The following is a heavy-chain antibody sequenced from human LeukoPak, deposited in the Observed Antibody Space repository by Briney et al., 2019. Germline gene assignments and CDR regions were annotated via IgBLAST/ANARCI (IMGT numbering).Heavy chain of an antibody. Sequence: GGSLRLSCAASGLTFSNYWMDWVRRAPGKGLEWVANIKQDGSEKNYVDSVKGRFIVSRDNAKNSLYLQMNTLRADDTAVYYCARDGFGTGSNWGQGTLVTVSS. CDR2: IKQDGSEK. D-gene: IGHD3-16*01. V-gene: IGHV3-7*03. CDR3: ARDGFGTGSN. J-gene: IGHJ4*02. CDR1: GLTFSNYW.